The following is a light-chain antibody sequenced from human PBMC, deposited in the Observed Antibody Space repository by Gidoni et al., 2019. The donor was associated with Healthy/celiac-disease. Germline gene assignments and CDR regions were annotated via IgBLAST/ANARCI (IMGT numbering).Light chain of an antibody. CDR2: AAS. Sequence: DIQMTQSPSSLSASVGDRVTITCRASQSISSYLNWYQQKPGKAPKLLIYAASSLQSGVPSRFRGSGSGTDFTLTISSLQPEDFATYYCQQSYSTPLXXXGGTKVEIK. J-gene: IGKJ4*01. CDR3: QQSYSTPLX. CDR1: QSISSY. V-gene: IGKV1-39*01.